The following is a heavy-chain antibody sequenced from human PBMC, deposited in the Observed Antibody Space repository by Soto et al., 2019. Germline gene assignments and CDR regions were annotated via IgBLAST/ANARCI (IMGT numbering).Heavy chain of an antibody. CDR2: ISASGGRT. Sequence: VCSLRLSCASSQFTFSSSAMGLVLKDPGKGLECVAAISASGGRTYYADSVKGRFTISRDNSKNTLSLQMNSLRAEDTAIYYCAKDSGSYFTADYWGQGTLVTVSS. J-gene: IGHJ4*02. CDR3: AKDSGSYFTADY. CDR1: QFTFSSSA. D-gene: IGHD1-26*01. V-gene: IGHV3-23*01.